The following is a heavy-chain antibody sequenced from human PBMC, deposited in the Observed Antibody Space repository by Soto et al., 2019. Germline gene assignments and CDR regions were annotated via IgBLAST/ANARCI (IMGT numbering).Heavy chain of an antibody. D-gene: IGHD6-13*01. CDR3: ARIAGNPGRFSHY. Sequence: GESLKISCKGSGYTFTSYWIGWVRQMPGEGLEWLGVIYPGDSDTRYSPSFQGQVTISADKSINTAYLQWGSLKASDSAIYYCARIAGNPGRFSHYWGPGTLVTVFS. J-gene: IGHJ4*02. V-gene: IGHV5-51*01. CDR1: GYTFTSYW. CDR2: IYPGDSDT.